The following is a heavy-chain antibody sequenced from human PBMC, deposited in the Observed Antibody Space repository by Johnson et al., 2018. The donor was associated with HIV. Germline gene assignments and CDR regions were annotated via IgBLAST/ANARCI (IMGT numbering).Heavy chain of an antibody. Sequence: VQLVESGGGLVQPGGSLRLSCAASGFTFSSYWMHWVRQAPGKGLVWVANIKQDGSEKYYVDSVTGRFTISRDNAKNSLYLQMNSLRAEDTAVYYCARERQAVVAFDIWGQGTMVTVSS. CDR3: ARERQAVVAFDI. CDR2: IKQDGSEK. CDR1: GFTFSSYW. D-gene: IGHD2-21*01. V-gene: IGHV3-7*03. J-gene: IGHJ3*02.